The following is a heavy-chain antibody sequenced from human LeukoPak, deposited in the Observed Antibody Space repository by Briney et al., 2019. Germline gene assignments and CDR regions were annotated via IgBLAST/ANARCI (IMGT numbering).Heavy chain of an antibody. V-gene: IGHV3-49*03. J-gene: IGHJ3*02. CDR2: IRSKAYGGTT. CDR1: GYTFGDYA. D-gene: IGHD2-21*01. CDR3: TRNPKPLLQMAFDI. Sequence: GGSLRLSCTASGYTFGDYAMSWFRQAPGKGLEWVGFIRSKAYGGTTEYAASVKGRFTISRDDSKSIAYLQMNSLKTEDTAVYYCTRNPKPLLQMAFDIWGQGTMFTVSS.